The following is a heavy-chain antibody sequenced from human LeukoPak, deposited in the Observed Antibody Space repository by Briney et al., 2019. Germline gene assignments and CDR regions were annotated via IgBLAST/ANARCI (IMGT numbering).Heavy chain of an antibody. CDR2: ISGSGDTT. J-gene: IGHJ4*02. V-gene: IGHV3-23*01. D-gene: IGHD2-2*01. Sequence: GGTLRLSCAASGFTFSTYGMTWVRQAPGKGLEWVSAISGSGDTTYYADSVKGRFTISRDNSKNTLYLQMNSLRAEDTAVYYCAKDRDIVVVPAAYYWGQGTLVTVSS. CDR3: AKDRDIVVVPAAYY. CDR1: GFTFSTYG.